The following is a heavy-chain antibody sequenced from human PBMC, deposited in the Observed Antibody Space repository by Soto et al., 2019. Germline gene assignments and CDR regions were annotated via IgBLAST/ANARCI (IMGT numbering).Heavy chain of an antibody. CDR1: GGSISSSSYY. V-gene: IGHV4-39*01. CDR2: IYYSGST. J-gene: IGHJ6*03. Sequence: SETLSLTCTVSGGSISSSSYYWGWIRQPPGKGLEWIGSIYYSGSTYYNPSLKSRVTISVDTSKNQFSLKLSSVTAADTAVYYCARLPLYCSGGSCYSYGYYYYYMDVWGKGTTVTVSS. CDR3: ARLPLYCSGGSCYSYGYYYYYMDV. D-gene: IGHD2-15*01.